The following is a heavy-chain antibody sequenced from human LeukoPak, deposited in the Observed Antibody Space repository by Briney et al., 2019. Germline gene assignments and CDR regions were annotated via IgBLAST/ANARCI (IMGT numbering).Heavy chain of an antibody. V-gene: IGHV3-23*01. CDR1: GFTFCSYA. CDR3: ARVRGGSYLIGPYYFDY. Sequence: GGSLRLSCAAPGFTFCSYAQNWVRQAPRKGLELVSANSGSGGSTYYADSVKGRFTMSRDNSKSTLYLQMSSLRAEDTAVYYCARVRGGSYLIGPYYFDYWGQGTLVTVSA. CDR2: NSGSGGST. D-gene: IGHD1-26*01. J-gene: IGHJ4*02.